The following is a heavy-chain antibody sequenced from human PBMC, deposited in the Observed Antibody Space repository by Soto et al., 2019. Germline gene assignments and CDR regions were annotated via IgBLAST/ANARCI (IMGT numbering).Heavy chain of an antibody. V-gene: IGHV1-18*01. CDR1: GCTFTSYV. J-gene: IGHJ3*02. D-gene: IGHD3-22*01. Sequence: GASVHVSCKASGCTFTSYVISWVRPAPGQGREWMGLISAYNSNTNYAQKLQGRVTMTTDTSKSKDYMELRSMRSEDTAVYYCERVRYDSRGQELTPGPFDIWGQGTMVTVSS. CDR3: ERVRYDSRGQELTPGPFDI. CDR2: ISAYNSNT.